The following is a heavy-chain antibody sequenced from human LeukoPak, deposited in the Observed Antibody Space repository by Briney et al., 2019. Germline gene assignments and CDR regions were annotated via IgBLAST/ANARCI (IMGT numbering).Heavy chain of an antibody. Sequence: GESLKISCKGSGYGFTTYWIGWVRHMPGKGLEWMGIVYPGDSDARYRPSFQGQVTISADKSISTAYLQWSSLKASDTAMYYCARQNPYSTGLFDYWGQGTLVTVSS. J-gene: IGHJ4*02. CDR3: ARQNPYSTGLFDY. CDR1: GYGFTTYW. V-gene: IGHV5-51*01. CDR2: VYPGDSDA. D-gene: IGHD5-18*01.